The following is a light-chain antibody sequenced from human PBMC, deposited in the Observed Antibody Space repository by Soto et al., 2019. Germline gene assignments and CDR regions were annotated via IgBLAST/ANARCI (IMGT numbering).Light chain of an antibody. CDR1: QTISTW. V-gene: IGKV1-5*03. Sequence: DIQMTQSPSTLSASVGDRVIITCRASQTISTWLAWYQQKPGKAPKLLIYKASILESGVTSKFSGSGSGTEFTLTISTLQPDDVAVYYCQQYSSYPKTFGQGTKVEIK. J-gene: IGKJ1*01. CDR2: KAS. CDR3: QQYSSYPKT.